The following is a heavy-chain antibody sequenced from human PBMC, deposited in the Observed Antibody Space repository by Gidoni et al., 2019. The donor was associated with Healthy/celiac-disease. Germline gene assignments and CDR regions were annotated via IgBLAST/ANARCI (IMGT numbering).Heavy chain of an antibody. Sequence: LVKPSQTLSLTCTVSGGSISSGGYYWSWIRQHPGKGLEWLGYIYYSGSTYYNPSLKSRVTISVDTSKNQFSLKLSSVTAADTAVYYCARDRLGGWRQLRGYFDLWGRGTLVTVSS. CDR1: GGSISSGGYY. CDR2: IYYSGST. J-gene: IGHJ2*01. D-gene: IGHD3-16*01. CDR3: ARDRLGGWRQLRGYFDL. V-gene: IGHV4-31*03.